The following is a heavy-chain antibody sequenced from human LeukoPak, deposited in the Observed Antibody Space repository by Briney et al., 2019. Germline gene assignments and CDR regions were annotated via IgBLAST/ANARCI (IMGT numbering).Heavy chain of an antibody. CDR1: GGSISSSSYY. CDR3: ARRGRPVVVPAAKTYYFDY. Sequence: SETLSLTCTVSGGSISSSSYYWGWIRQPPGKGLEWIGSIYYSGSTYYNPSLKSRVTISVDTSKNQFSLKLSSVTAADTAVYYCARRGRPVVVPAAKTYYFDYWGQGTLVTVSS. CDR2: IYYSGST. J-gene: IGHJ4*02. D-gene: IGHD2-2*01. V-gene: IGHV4-39*01.